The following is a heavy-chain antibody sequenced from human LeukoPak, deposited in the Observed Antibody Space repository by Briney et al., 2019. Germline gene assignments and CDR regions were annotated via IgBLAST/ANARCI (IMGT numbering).Heavy chain of an antibody. CDR2: IYHSGST. CDR3: AVGGVYLRGGAEAFDI. V-gene: IGHV4-4*02. CDR1: GGSISSSNW. Sequence: PSGTLSLTCAVSGGSISSSNWWSWVRQPPGKGLEWIGEIYHSGSTNYNPFLKSRVTISVDKSKNQFSLKLSSVTAADTAVYYCAVGGVYLRGGAEAFDIWGQGTMVTVSS. J-gene: IGHJ3*02. D-gene: IGHD3-10*01.